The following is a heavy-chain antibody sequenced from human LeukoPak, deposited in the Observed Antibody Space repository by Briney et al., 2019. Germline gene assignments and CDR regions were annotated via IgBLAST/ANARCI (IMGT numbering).Heavy chain of an antibody. V-gene: IGHV1-2*02. CDR3: ARVAGGHCSGGSCYSEFYYFDY. D-gene: IGHD2-15*01. CDR1: GYTFTGYY. CDR2: INPNSGGT. J-gene: IGHJ4*02. Sequence: GASVKVSCKASGYTFTGYYMHWVRQAPGQGLEWMGWINPNSGGTNYAQKSQGRVTMTRDTSISTAYMELSRLRSDDTAVYYCARVAGGHCSGGSCYSEFYYFDYWGQGTLVTVSS.